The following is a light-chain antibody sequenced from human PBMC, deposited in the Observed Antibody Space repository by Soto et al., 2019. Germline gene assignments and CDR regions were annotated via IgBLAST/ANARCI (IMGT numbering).Light chain of an antibody. Sequence: EIVLTPSPGTLSLSPGERATLSCRASQSVTTYLAWYQHKPGQAPRLLIHGASNRATGIPDRFSGSGSGTDFTLTISRLEPEAFPMYYCQQSYVSPRPFGQGTKGEIK. J-gene: IGKJ1*01. CDR3: QQSYVSPRP. V-gene: IGKV3-20*01. CDR2: GAS. CDR1: QSVTTY.